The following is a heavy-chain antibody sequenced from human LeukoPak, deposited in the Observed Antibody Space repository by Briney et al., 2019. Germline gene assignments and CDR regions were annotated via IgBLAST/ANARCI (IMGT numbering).Heavy chain of an antibody. Sequence: SETLSLTCTVSGGSISSSSYSWGGIRQPPGKGREWIGSIYYSRSTYYNPSHKSQVTISVDTSKNQFSLKLSSVTAADTAVYYCASHLTYYDFLTGYYPDAFDIWGQGTMVTVSS. CDR2: IYYSRST. CDR1: GGSISSSSYS. J-gene: IGHJ3*02. D-gene: IGHD3-9*01. V-gene: IGHV4-39*01. CDR3: ASHLTYYDFLTGYYPDAFDI.